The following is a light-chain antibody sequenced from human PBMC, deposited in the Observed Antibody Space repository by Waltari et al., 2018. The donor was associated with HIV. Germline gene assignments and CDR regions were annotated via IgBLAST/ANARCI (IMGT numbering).Light chain of an antibody. CDR3: AAWDDSLHGYV. J-gene: IGLJ1*01. CDR2: YDD. CDR1: SSNIGNNA. V-gene: IGLV1-36*01. Sequence: QSVLTQPPSVSAAPRQRVTISCSGSSSNIGNNAVNWYQQLPGKAPKLLIYYDDLLPAGVSARFAGSKSGTAASLAISGLHSDDEADYYCAAWDDSLHGYVFGPGTKVTV.